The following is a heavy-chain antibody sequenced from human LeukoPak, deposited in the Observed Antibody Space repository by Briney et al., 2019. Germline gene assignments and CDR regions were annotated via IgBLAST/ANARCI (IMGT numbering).Heavy chain of an antibody. CDR3: ARGGYTYGVRPF. J-gene: IGHJ4*02. CDR2: ISDTSKYI. CDR1: GFTFRNYR. D-gene: IGHD5-18*01. V-gene: IGHV3-21*01. Sequence: GGSLRLSCAASGFTFRNYRMNWVRQAPGKGLEWVATISDTSKYIYYGDSVKGRFTISRDNAKNSLYLQMNSLRAEDTAVYYCARGGYTYGVRPFWDQGTLVTVSS.